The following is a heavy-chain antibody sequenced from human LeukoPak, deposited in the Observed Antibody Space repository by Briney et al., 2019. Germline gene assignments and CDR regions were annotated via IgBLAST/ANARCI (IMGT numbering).Heavy chain of an antibody. CDR3: ARGLWDQPGGYCTNGVCESLDY. Sequence: AAVTVSCKDSGYTFTSYDINWVRQAAGQGVEWMGWMNPNSGNTGYAQKFQGRVTMTRTTSISTAYMELSSLRSEDTAVYYCARGLWDQPGGYCTNGVCESLDYWGQGTLVTVSS. J-gene: IGHJ4*02. CDR1: GYTFTSYD. D-gene: IGHD2-8*01. CDR2: MNPNSGNT. V-gene: IGHV1-8*01.